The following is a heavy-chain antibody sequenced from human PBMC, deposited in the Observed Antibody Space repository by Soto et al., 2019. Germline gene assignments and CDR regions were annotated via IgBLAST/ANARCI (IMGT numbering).Heavy chain of an antibody. J-gene: IGHJ6*02. Sequence: QLQLQESGPGLVKPSETLSLTCTVSGGSISSSSYYWGWIRQPPGKGLEWIGSIYYSGYTYYNPSLQRPVTISVDTSKNQFSLKLSSVTAADTAVYYCARHNGPLYVGYYYDMDVWGQGTTVTVSS. V-gene: IGHV4-39*01. CDR1: GGSISSSSYY. CDR3: ARHNGPLYVGYYYDMDV. D-gene: IGHD3-16*01. CDR2: IYYSGYT.